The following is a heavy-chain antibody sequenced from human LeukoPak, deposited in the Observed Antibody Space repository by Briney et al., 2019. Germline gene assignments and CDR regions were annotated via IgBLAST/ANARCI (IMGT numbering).Heavy chain of an antibody. CDR3: VRDFQWSLES. CDR1: GFIFSDNY. V-gene: IGHV3-11*04. CDR2: ISPSGTTI. D-gene: IGHD1-1*01. J-gene: IGHJ5*02. Sequence: GGSLRLSCAASGFIFSDNYMSWIRQAPGKGLEWISYISPSGTTIYYADSVKGRFTISRDNAKSSLYLQLNDLRAEDTAVYYCVRDFQWSLESWGQGTPVTVSS.